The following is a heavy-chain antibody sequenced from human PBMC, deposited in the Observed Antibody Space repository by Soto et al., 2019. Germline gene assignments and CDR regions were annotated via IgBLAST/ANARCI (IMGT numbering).Heavy chain of an antibody. D-gene: IGHD2-15*01. CDR3: AKDPYCSGGSCYSYAFDI. CDR2: ISWNSGSI. J-gene: IGHJ3*02. V-gene: IGHV3-9*01. CDR1: GFTFDDYA. Sequence: GGSLRLSCAASGFTFDDYAMHWVRQAPGKGLEWVSGISWNSGSIGYADSVKGRFTISRDNAKNSLYLQMNSLRAEDTALYYCAKDPYCSGGSCYSYAFDIWGQGTMVTVSS.